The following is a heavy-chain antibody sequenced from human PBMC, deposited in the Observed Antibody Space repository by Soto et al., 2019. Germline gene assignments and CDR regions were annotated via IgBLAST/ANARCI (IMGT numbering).Heavy chain of an antibody. D-gene: IGHD3-10*01. CDR2: ITRNSGSI. J-gene: IGHJ6*03. CDR1: GFTFEDYG. CDR3: AKDAHRSGNSFYYMDV. Sequence: EVQLVESGGGLVQPGRSLRLSCAASGFTFEDYGMHWVRQAPGKGLEWVSGITRNSGSIAYADSVKGRFTTSRDNSKNSLYLQMNSLRPEDTAFYYCAKDAHRSGNSFYYMDVWGKGTAVTVSS. V-gene: IGHV3-9*01.